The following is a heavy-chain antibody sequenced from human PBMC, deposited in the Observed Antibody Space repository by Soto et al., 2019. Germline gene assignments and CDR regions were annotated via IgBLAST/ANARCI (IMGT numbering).Heavy chain of an antibody. D-gene: IGHD3-16*01. Sequence: GGSLRLSCVASGFIFSDYVMTWVRQAPGKGLQWVATISASGGNIEYADSLKGRFTISRDNSKNSVYLQLSGLTADDTAVHYCAEVAGGLGYFDLWGRGTLVTVSS. J-gene: IGHJ2*01. CDR1: GFIFSDYV. V-gene: IGHV3-23*01. CDR3: AEVAGGLGYFDL. CDR2: ISASGGNI.